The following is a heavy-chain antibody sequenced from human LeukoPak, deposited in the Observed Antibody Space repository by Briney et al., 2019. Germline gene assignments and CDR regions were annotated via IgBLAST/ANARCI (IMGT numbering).Heavy chain of an antibody. CDR3: AKEKYSSGWYDY. D-gene: IGHD6-19*01. J-gene: IGHJ4*02. V-gene: IGHV3-23*01. Sequence: GGSLRLSCAASGLTFSTYSMNWVRQAPGKGLEWVSAISGSGGSTYYADSVKGRFTISRDNSKNTLYLQMNSLRAEDTAVYYCAKEKYSSGWYDYWGQGTLVTVSS. CDR2: ISGSGGST. CDR1: GLTFSTYS.